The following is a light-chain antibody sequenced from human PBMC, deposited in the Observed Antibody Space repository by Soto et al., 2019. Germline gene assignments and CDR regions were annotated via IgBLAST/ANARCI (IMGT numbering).Light chain of an antibody. CDR3: ISYRRSSPSYV. CDR1: SSDVGGYNF. J-gene: IGLJ1*01. CDR2: EVS. V-gene: IGLV2-14*01. Sequence: QSALTQPASVSGSPGQSLTISCTGTSSDVGGYNFVSWYQRHPGQAPKLIIHEVSNRPSGISNRFSGSKSGNTASLTISGLQAEDEADYYCISYRRSSPSYVFGSGTKLTVL.